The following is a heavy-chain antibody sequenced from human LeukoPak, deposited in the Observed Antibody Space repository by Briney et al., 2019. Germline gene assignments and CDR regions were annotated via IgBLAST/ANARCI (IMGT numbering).Heavy chain of an antibody. CDR1: GFTFSSYE. Sequence: GGSLRLSCAASGFTFSSYEMNWVRQDPGKGLEWVSYISSSGSTIYYADSVKGRFTISRDNAKNSLYLQMNSLRAEDTAVYYCARDPVRYFDWLHGDYGMDVWGKGTTVTVSS. CDR3: ARDPVRYFDWLHGDYGMDV. J-gene: IGHJ6*04. CDR2: ISSSGSTI. V-gene: IGHV3-48*03. D-gene: IGHD3-9*01.